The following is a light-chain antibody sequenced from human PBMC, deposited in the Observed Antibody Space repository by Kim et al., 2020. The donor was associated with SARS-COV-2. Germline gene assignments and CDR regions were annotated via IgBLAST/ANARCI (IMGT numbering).Light chain of an antibody. J-gene: IGLJ2*01. Sequence: SSELTQDPAVSVALGQTVRITCQGDSLRSYYASWYQQKPGQAPVLVIYGKNNRPSGIPDRFSGSSSGNTASLTITGAQAEDEADYYCNSRDSSGNRSFGG. CDR2: GKN. CDR3: NSRDSSGNRS. V-gene: IGLV3-19*01. CDR1: SLRSYY.